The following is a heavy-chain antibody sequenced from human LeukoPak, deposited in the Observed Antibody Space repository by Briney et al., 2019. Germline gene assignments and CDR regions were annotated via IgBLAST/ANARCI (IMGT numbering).Heavy chain of an antibody. CDR3: VRDDVSP. CDR1: GYTFTGYY. V-gene: IGHV1-2*02. CDR2: INPNSGGT. Sequence: ASVKVSCKTTGYTFTGYYIHWVRQAPGQGLEWMGWINPNSGGTNYAQNFQGRVTMTRDTSISTAYMELSRLRSDDTAVYYCVRDDVSPWGQGTLVTVSS. J-gene: IGHJ5*02.